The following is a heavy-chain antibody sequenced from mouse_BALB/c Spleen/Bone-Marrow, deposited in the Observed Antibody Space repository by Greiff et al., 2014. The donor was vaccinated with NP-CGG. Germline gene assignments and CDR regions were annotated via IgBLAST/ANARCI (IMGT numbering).Heavy chain of an antibody. CDR3: ARITTATGAMDY. J-gene: IGHJ4*01. CDR2: IWADGST. D-gene: IGHD1-2*01. V-gene: IGHV2-9*02. CDR1: GFSLTSYG. Sequence: VMLVESGPGLVAPSQSLSITCTVSGFSLTSYGVHWVRQPPGKGLEWLGVIWADGSTNYNSALMSRLSIRKDNSKSQVFLKMNRLQTDDTAMYYCARITTATGAMDYWGQGTSVTVSS.